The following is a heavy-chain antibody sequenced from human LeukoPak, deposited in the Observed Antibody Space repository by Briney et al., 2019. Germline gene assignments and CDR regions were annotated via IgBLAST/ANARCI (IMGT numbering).Heavy chain of an antibody. D-gene: IGHD3-3*01. V-gene: IGHV3-33*01. CDR3: ARDSGRFLEWLLSNYGMDV. J-gene: IGHJ6*02. Sequence: GGSLRLSCAASGFTFSSYGMHWVRQAPGKGLEWVAVIWYDGSNKYYADSVKGRFTISRDNSKNTLYLQMNSLRAEDTAVYYCARDSGRFLEWLLSNYGMDVWGQGTTVTASS. CDR1: GFTFSSYG. CDR2: IWYDGSNK.